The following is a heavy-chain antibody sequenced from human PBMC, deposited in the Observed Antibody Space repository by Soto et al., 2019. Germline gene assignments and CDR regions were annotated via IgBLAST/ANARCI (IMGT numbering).Heavy chain of an antibody. CDR2: IYYSGST. J-gene: IGHJ5*02. V-gene: IGHV4-59*08. CDR3: AIVGRYSSSREFWFDP. CDR1: GGSVSSYY. D-gene: IGHD6-6*01. Sequence: SETLSLTCTVFGGSVSSYYWSWIRQSPGKGLEWIGYIYYSGSTKYKPSLMSRVTISVDTSKNQFSLKVSSATAADTAVYYCAIVGRYSSSREFWFDPWGQGTLVTVSS.